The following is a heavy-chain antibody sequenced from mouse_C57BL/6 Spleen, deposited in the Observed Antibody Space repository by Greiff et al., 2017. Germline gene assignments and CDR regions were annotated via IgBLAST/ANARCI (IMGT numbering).Heavy chain of an antibody. Sequence: QVQLQQSGPELVKPGASVKISCKASGYAFSSSWMNWVKQRPGKGLEWIGRIYPGDGDTNYIGKFKGKATLTAAKSSSTAYMQLSSLTSEDSAVYFCAITTVVATRVDYWGQGTTLTVSS. CDR1: GYAFSSSW. D-gene: IGHD1-1*01. V-gene: IGHV1-82*01. CDR3: AITTVVATRVDY. J-gene: IGHJ2*01. CDR2: IYPGDGDT.